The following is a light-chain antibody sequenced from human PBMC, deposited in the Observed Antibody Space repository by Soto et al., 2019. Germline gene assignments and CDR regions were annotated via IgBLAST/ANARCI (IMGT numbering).Light chain of an antibody. Sequence: DIQVTPSPSSLSASVGDRVTVTCRTSQSINSYLNWYQQKPGKAPKLLIYASTNLQSGVPARFSGSGFGTYFSLTISSLQPEDFATYYCQQSYSSLYTFGQGTKLEIK. V-gene: IGKV1-39*01. CDR1: QSINSY. CDR2: AST. J-gene: IGKJ2*01. CDR3: QQSYSSLYT.